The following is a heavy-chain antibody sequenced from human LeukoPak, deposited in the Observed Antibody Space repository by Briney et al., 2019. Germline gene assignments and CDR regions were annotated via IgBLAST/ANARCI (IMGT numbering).Heavy chain of an antibody. CDR1: GFTFSSYA. Sequence: GGSLRLSCAASGFTFSSYAMSWVRQAPGKGLEWVAVISYDGSNKYYADSVKGRFTISRDNSKNTLYLQMNSLRAEDTAVYYCARDPDYSSGFPYFDYWGQGTLVTVSS. D-gene: IGHD6-19*01. J-gene: IGHJ4*02. CDR2: ISYDGSNK. CDR3: ARDPDYSSGFPYFDY. V-gene: IGHV3-30-3*01.